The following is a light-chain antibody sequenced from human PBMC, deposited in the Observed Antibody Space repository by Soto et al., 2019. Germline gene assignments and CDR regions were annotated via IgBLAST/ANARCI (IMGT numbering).Light chain of an antibody. CDR1: SSDVGGYDY. CDR2: EVN. V-gene: IGLV2-14*01. J-gene: IGLJ1*01. CDR3: SSYSISTAYL. Sequence: QSCLAQPASVSFSPGQSITISCTGTSSDVGGYDYVSLYQLHPGKAPKLMVFEVNNRPSGVSYRFSGSKSGNTASLTISGLQAEDEADYFCSSYSISTAYLFGTGTKVTVL.